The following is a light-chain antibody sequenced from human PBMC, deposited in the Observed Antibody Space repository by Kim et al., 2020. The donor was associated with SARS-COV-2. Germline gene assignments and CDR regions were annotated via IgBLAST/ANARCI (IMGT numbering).Light chain of an antibody. J-gene: IGLJ2*01. V-gene: IGLV3-21*03. Sequence: RNTAKSNWGGNSNSSKSLEWYQEKPGPAPWRGNSEESYQASGIPERFSGINSGNTATLYINRVEAGDEGDYYWQVWDSSSDHLVFGGGTQLTVL. CDR3: QVWDSSSDHLV. CDR1: SNSSKS. CDR2: EES.